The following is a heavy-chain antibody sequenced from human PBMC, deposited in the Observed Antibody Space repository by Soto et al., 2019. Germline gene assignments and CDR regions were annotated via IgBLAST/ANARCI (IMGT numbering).Heavy chain of an antibody. CDR3: ARDRVVRGVIQVGPVY. D-gene: IGHD3-10*01. CDR2: IWYDGSNK. Sequence: QVQLVESGGGVVQPGRSLRLSCAASGFTFSSYGMHWVRQAPGKGLEWVAVIWYDGSNKYYADSVKGRFTISRDNSKNTLYLQRNSRRAEDTAVYYCARDRVVRGVIQVGPVYWGQGTLVTVSS. V-gene: IGHV3-33*01. CDR1: GFTFSSYG. J-gene: IGHJ4*02.